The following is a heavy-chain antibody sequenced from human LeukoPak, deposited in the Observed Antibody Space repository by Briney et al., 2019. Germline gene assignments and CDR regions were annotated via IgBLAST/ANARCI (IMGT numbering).Heavy chain of an antibody. V-gene: IGHV3-21*01. CDR1: GFTFSSYA. D-gene: IGHD5-24*01. Sequence: PGGSLRLSCAASGFTFSSYAMSWVRQAPGKGLEWVSSISSSSSYIYYADSVKGRFTISRDNAKNSLYLQMNSLRAEDTAVYYCARAGMATSTPFDYWGQGTLVTVSS. J-gene: IGHJ4*02. CDR3: ARAGMATSTPFDY. CDR2: ISSSSSYI.